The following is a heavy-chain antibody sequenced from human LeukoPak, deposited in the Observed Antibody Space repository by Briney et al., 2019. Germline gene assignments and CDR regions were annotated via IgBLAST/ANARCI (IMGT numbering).Heavy chain of an antibody. V-gene: IGHV3-23*01. D-gene: IGHD2-2*01. CDR1: GCTFSSYA. J-gene: IGHJ6*02. Sequence: PGGSLRLSCAASGCTFSSYAMSWVRQAPGQGLELVSAISGSGGSTYYADSVKGRFTISRDNSKNTLYLQMNSLRAEDTAVYYCAKVMGYCSSTSCYGYYYGMDVWGQGTTVTVSS. CDR2: ISGSGGST. CDR3: AKVMGYCSSTSCYGYYYGMDV.